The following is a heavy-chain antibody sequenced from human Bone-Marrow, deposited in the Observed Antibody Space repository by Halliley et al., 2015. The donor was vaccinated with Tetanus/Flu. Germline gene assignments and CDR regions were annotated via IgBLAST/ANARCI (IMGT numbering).Heavy chain of an antibody. V-gene: IGHV3-30*18. CDR1: GFTFSYSG. D-gene: IGHD2-8*02. CDR3: AKRDHLVGFAP. CDR2: ISHDGGKT. J-gene: IGHJ5*02. Sequence: SLRLSCAASGFTFSYSGMHWVRQAPNKGLEWVAYISHDGGKTNYPDSVKCRFTVSRDNSKNTLYLQMSSLRTEDTAVYFCAKRDHLVGFAPWGQGTLVTVSS.